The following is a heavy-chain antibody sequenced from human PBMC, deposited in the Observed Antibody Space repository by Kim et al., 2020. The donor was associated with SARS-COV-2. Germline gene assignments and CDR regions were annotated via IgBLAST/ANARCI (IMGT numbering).Heavy chain of an antibody. J-gene: IGHJ6*02. V-gene: IGHV1-69*13. Sequence: SVKVSCKASGGTFSSYAISWVRQAPGQGLEWMGGIIPIFGTANYAQKFQGRVTITADESTSTAYMELSSLRSEDTAVYYCARGYGGYQSGYYGMDVWGQGTTVTVSS. CDR3: ARGYGGYQSGYYGMDV. D-gene: IGHD3-22*01. CDR1: GGTFSSYA. CDR2: IIPIFGTA.